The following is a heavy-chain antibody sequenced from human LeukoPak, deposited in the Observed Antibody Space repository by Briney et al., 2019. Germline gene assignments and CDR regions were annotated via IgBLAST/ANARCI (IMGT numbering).Heavy chain of an antibody. CDR2: INHSGST. Sequence: SETLSLTCTVSGGSISSYYWSWIRQPPGKGLEWIGEINHSGSTNYNPSLKSRVTISVDTSKNQFSLKLSSVTAADTAVYYCARSGKRGSSSSFSYYYGMDVWGQGTTVTVSS. J-gene: IGHJ6*02. V-gene: IGHV4-34*01. CDR3: ARSGKRGSSSSFSYYYGMDV. D-gene: IGHD6-6*01. CDR1: GGSISSYY.